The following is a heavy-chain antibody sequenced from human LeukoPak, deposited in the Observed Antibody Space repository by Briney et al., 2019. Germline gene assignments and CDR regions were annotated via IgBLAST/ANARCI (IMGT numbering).Heavy chain of an antibody. CDR3: ARVRRDGYNYYAFDI. CDR2: INHSGST. J-gene: IGHJ3*02. V-gene: IGHV4-34*01. CDR1: GGSFSGYY. D-gene: IGHD5-24*01. Sequence: SETLSLTCAVYGGSFSGYYWSWIRQPPGKGLEWIGEINHSGSTNYNPSLKSRVTISVDTSKNQFSLKLSSVTAADTAVYYCARVRRDGYNYYAFDIWGQGAMVTVSS.